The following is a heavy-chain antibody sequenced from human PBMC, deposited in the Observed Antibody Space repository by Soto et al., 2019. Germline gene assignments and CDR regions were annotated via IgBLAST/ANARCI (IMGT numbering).Heavy chain of an antibody. Sequence: PGGSLRLSCAASGFTFSSCVMSWVRQAPGKGLEWVSFISGRDGSTSYPDSVKGRFTISGDASKSTLYLQMNSLTADDTAVYYCAKGDLSRWTDSWGQGTLVTVSS. CDR2: ISGRDGST. CDR3: AKGDLSRWTDS. CDR1: GFTFSSCV. D-gene: IGHD2-15*01. J-gene: IGHJ4*02. V-gene: IGHV3-23*01.